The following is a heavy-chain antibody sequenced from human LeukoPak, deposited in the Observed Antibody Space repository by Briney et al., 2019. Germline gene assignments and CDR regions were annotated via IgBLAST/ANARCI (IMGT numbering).Heavy chain of an antibody. Sequence: SETLSLTCTVSGGSISSSSYYWSWIRQPPGTGLEWIGYIYYSGSTNYNPSLKSRVTISVDTSKNQFSLKLSSVTAADTAVYYCARDSRGYYDILTGLQGWFDPWGQGTLVTVSS. CDR1: GGSISSSSYY. V-gene: IGHV4-61*01. CDR3: ARDSRGYYDILTGLQGWFDP. J-gene: IGHJ5*02. D-gene: IGHD3-9*01. CDR2: IYYSGST.